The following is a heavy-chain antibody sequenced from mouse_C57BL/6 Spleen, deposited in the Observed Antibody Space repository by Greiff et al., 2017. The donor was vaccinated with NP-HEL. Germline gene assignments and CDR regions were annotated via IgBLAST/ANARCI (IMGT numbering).Heavy chain of an antibody. CDR2: ISSGGSYT. V-gene: IGHV5-6*02. CDR1: GFTFSSYG. CDR3: ARRGERELLYYFDY. Sequence: EVKLVESGGDLVKPGGSLKLSCAASGFTFSSYGMSWVRQTPDKRLEWVATISSGGSYTYYLDSVKGRFTISRDNAKNTLYLQMSSLKSEDTAMYYCARRGERELLYYFDYWGQGTTLTVSS. J-gene: IGHJ2*01.